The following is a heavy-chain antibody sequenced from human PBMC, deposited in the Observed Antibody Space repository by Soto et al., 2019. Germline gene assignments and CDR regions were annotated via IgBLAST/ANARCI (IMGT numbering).Heavy chain of an antibody. Sequence: PGGSLRLSCAASGFTFSSHARSWVRQAPGKGLEWVSSLYGSGVETHYADSVKGRFTISRDNSKNTVYLQMNSLRVDDTGIYYCARAGQWLGDFDHWGRGTMVTVYS. CDR1: GFTFSSHA. CDR3: ARAGQWLGDFDH. V-gene: IGHV3-23*01. J-gene: IGHJ4*02. CDR2: LYGSGVET. D-gene: IGHD6-19*01.